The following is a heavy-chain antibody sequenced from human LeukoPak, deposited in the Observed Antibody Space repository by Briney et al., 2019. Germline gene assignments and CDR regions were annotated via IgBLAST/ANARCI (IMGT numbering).Heavy chain of an antibody. CDR1: GFTFSNSG. CDR3: ATRIIAARDY. J-gene: IGHJ4*02. V-gene: IGHV3-30*02. D-gene: IGHD6-6*01. CDR2: IRYDGSNK. Sequence: GGSLRLSCAASGFTFSNSGIHWVRQAPGKGLEWVAFIRYDGSNKYYADSVKGRFTISRDNSKNTLYLQMNSLRAEDTAVYYCATRIIAARDYWGQGTLVTVSS.